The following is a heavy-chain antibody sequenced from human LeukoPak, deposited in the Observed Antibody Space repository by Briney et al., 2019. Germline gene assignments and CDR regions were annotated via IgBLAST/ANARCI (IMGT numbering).Heavy chain of an antibody. CDR3: ARDEATVTYFHH. CDR2: IYHSGST. V-gene: IGHV4-30-2*01. CDR1: GGSIGSGGYS. D-gene: IGHD4-17*01. J-gene: IGHJ1*01. Sequence: SQTLSLTCAVSGGSIGSGGYSWSWIRQPPGKGLEWIGYIYHSGSTYYNPSLKSRVTISVDTSKNQFSLKLSSVTAADTAVYYCARDEATVTYFHHWGQGTLVTVSS.